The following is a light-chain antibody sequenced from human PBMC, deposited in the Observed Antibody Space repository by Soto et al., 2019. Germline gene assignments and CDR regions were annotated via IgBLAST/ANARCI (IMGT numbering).Light chain of an antibody. CDR3: QQRSNWPPIT. Sequence: EIVLTQSPATLSLSPGERATLSCRASQSVSSYLAWYQQKPGQAPRLLIYDASNRATGIPARFSGSGSGTDFPLTISSLEPEDLAVYYCQQRSNWPPITFGQGTRLEIK. V-gene: IGKV3-11*01. J-gene: IGKJ5*01. CDR2: DAS. CDR1: QSVSSY.